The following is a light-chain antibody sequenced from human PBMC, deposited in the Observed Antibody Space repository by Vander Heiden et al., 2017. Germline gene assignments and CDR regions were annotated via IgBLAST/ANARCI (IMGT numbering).Light chain of an antibody. CDR1: RNINTN. J-gene: IGKJ3*01. V-gene: IGKV1-39*01. CDR3: QQTYRSPRV. CDR2: AAS. Sequence: IQLTQSPSSLSASVGDRVTITCRASRNINTNLNWYQQTPGKAPRLLLSAASNRQSGVPSRFTGSASGTDFTLTISDLQPEDSAIYYCQQTYRSPRVFGPGTKVGI.